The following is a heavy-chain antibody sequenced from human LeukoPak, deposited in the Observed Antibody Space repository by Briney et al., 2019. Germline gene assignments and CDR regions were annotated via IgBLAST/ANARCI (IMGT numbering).Heavy chain of an antibody. V-gene: IGHV3-30*18. CDR3: AKDHYMTWSLPMADYYYGMDV. Sequence: PGGSLRLSCEASGFTFSSYGMHWVRQAPGKGLEWVAVISYDGSNKYYADSVKGRFTISRDNSKNTLYLQMNSLRAEDTAVYYCAKDHYMTWSLPMADYYYGMDVWGQGTTVTVSS. CDR2: ISYDGSNK. CDR1: GFTFSSYG. D-gene: IGHD1-26*01. J-gene: IGHJ6*02.